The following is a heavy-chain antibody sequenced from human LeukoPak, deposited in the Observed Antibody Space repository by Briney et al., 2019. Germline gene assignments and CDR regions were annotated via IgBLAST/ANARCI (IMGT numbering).Heavy chain of an antibody. J-gene: IGHJ6*04. CDR1: GDSVSSNSAA. CDR3: AREPASITDNKGHDNEVVFYYGMDV. V-gene: IGHV6-1*01. CDR2: TYYRSKWFD. Sequence: SQTLSLTCAISGDSVSSNSAAWNWIRQSPSRGLEWLGRTYYRSKWFDDYAVSVRSRLSIIPDTSKNHLSLLLISVTPDDTAVYYCAREPASITDNKGHDNEVVFYYGMDVWGKGTTVTVSS. D-gene: IGHD3-16*01.